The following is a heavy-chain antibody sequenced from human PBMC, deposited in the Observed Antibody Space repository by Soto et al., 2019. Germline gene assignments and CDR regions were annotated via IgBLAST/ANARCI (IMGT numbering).Heavy chain of an antibody. J-gene: IGHJ4*02. CDR2: FDPEDGET. CDR3: ATWMSGYIKFDY. CDR1: GYTLTELS. Sequence: ASVKVSCKVSGYTLTELSMHWVRQAPGKGLEWMGGFDPEDGETIYAQKFQGRVTMTEDTSTDTAYMELSSLRSEDTAVYYCATWMSGYIKFDYWGQGTLVTVSS. V-gene: IGHV1-24*01. D-gene: IGHD5-12*01.